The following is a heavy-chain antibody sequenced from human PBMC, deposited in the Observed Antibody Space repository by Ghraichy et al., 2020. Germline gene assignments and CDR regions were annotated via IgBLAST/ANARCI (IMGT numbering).Heavy chain of an antibody. CDR1: GFTFSYYS. J-gene: IGHJ4*02. CDR2: ISSSGSTI. Sequence: ESLRLSCAASGFTFSYYSMHWVRQAPGKGLECVSYISSSGSTIYYTDSVKGRFTISRDNAKNSLYLQMHSLRDEDTALYYCERGSDFYDATPPGPDYWGQGTLVTVSS. CDR3: ERGSDFYDATPPGPDY. D-gene: IGHD2-15*01. V-gene: IGHV3-48*02.